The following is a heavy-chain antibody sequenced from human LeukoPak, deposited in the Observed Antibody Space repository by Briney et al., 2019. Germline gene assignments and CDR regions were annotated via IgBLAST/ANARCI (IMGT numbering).Heavy chain of an antibody. V-gene: IGHV3-23*01. D-gene: IGHD4-23*01. CDR3: AKSGNLPFDY. CDR2: ISGSGGST. Sequence: GGTLRLSCAGSGFSFSSYAMSWVRQAPGKGLEWVSAISGSGGSTYYADSVKGRFTISRDNSKNTLYLQMNSLRAEDTAVYYCAKSGNLPFDYWGQGTLVTVSS. CDR1: GFSFSSYA. J-gene: IGHJ4*02.